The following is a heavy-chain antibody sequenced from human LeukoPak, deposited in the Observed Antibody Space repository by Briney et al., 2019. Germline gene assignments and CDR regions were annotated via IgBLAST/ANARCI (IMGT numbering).Heavy chain of an antibody. CDR1: GFTFSSYV. V-gene: IGHV3-30*02. CDR2: IRYDGSNK. CDR3: AKDGDSSGLSFDP. J-gene: IGHJ5*02. Sequence: GGSLRLSCAASGFTFSSYVMHWVRQAPGKGLEWVAFIRYDGSNKYYSDSVKGRFTISRDNSKNTLHLQMNSLRAEDTAVYYCAKDGDSSGLSFDPWGQGTLVTVSS. D-gene: IGHD3-22*01.